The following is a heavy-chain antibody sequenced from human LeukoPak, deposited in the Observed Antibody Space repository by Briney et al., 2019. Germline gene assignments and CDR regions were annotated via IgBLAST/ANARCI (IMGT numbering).Heavy chain of an antibody. CDR2: ISGSSNYI. CDR3: AKVGPRVYFDY. D-gene: IGHD3-16*01. Sequence: GGSLRLSCAASGFTFSSYTMNWVRQAPGKGLEWVSSISGSSNYIYYADSVKGRFTISRDNTKNSLNLQMNSLRAEDTAVYYCAKVGPRVYFDYWGQGTLVTVSS. J-gene: IGHJ4*02. CDR1: GFTFSSYT. V-gene: IGHV3-21*01.